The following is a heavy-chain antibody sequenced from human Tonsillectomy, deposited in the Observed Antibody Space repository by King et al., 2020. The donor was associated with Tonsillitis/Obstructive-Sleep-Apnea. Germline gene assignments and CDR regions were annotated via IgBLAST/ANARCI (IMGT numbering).Heavy chain of an antibody. CDR1: GFTFSSYS. J-gene: IGHJ3*02. Sequence: VQLVESGGGLVKPGGSLRLSCAASGFTFSSYSMNWVRQAPGKGLEWVSSISTSSSYVYYADSVKGRFTISRDNAYNSLYLQRNSLRAEDTAVYYCARDSDDAFDIWGQGTMVTVSS. CDR2: ISTSSSYV. CDR3: ARDSDDAFDI. V-gene: IGHV3-21*01.